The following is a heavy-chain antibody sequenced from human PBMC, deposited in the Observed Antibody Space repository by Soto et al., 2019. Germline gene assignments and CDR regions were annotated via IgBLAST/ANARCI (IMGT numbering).Heavy chain of an antibody. CDR2: FDPEDGET. CDR1: GYTLTELS. CDR3: ATEGMIVGVAHENLIDY. J-gene: IGHJ4*02. V-gene: IGHV1-24*01. D-gene: IGHD3-3*01. Sequence: ASVKVSCKVSGYTLTELSMHWVRQAPGKGLEWMGGFDPEDGETIYAQKFQGRVTMTEDTSTDTAYMELSSLRSEDTAVYYCATEGMIVGVAHENLIDYWGQGTLVTVSS.